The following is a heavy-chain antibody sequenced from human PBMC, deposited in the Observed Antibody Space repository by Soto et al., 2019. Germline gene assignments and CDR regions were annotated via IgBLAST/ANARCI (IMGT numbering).Heavy chain of an antibody. CDR1: GYTFTSYG. CDR3: ARVAIGRKVAARPGPVDD. D-gene: IGHD6-6*01. CDR2: ISAYNGNT. J-gene: IGHJ4*02. Sequence: ASVKVSCKASGYTFTSYGISWVRQAPGQGLEWMGWISAYNGNTNYAQKLQGRVTMTTDTSTSTAYMELRSLRSDDTAVYYCARVAIGRKVAARPGPVDDWGQGTRVTVSS. V-gene: IGHV1-18*01.